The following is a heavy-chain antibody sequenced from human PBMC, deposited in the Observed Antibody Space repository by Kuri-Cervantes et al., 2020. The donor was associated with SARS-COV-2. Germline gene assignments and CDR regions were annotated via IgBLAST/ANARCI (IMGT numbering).Heavy chain of an antibody. CDR1: GYTFTSYY. J-gene: IGHJ5*02. V-gene: IGHV1-46*01. Sequence: ASVKVSCKASGYTFTSYYMHWVRQAPGQGLEWMGIINPSGGSTSYAQKFQGRVTMTRDTSTSTVYMEVSSLTSEDTAVYYCARDSSPYVLRFLEWLPAPGRALDPWGQGTLVTVSS. CDR3: ARDSSPYVLRFLEWLPAPGRALDP. D-gene: IGHD3-3*01. CDR2: INPSGGST.